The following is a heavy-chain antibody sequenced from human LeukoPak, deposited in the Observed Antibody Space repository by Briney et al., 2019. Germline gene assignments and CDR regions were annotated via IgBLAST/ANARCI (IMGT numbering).Heavy chain of an antibody. Sequence: SETLSLTCVIYGGSFSGYYWSWIRQPPGKGLEWIGEINHSGSTNYNPSLKSRVTISVDTSKNQSSLKLSSVTAADTAVYYCARRDPPLGWNDGDAFDIWGQGTMVTVSS. J-gene: IGHJ3*02. V-gene: IGHV4-34*01. CDR3: ARRDPPLGWNDGDAFDI. D-gene: IGHD1-1*01. CDR1: GGSFSGYY. CDR2: INHSGST.